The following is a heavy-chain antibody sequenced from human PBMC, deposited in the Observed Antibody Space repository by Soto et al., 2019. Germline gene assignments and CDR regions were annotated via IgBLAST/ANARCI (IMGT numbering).Heavy chain of an antibody. CDR3: AKDRRLFSRRPTAPDAFVN. CDR1: GFTFSSYA. V-gene: IGHV3-23*01. Sequence: GGSLRLSCAASGFTFSSYAMSWVRQAPGKGLEWVSAISGSGGSTYYADSVKGRFTISRDNSKNTLYLQMNSLRAEDTAVYYCAKDRRLFSRRPTAPDAFVNWGQGTMLNV. D-gene: IGHD5-18*01. J-gene: IGHJ3*02. CDR2: ISGSGGST.